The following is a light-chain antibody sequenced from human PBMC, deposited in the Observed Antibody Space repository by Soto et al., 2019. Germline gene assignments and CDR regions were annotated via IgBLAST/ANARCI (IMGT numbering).Light chain of an antibody. V-gene: IGKV3-15*01. J-gene: IGKJ5*01. CDR2: DVS. CDR3: QQYNNWPFS. Sequence: EIAMTQSAGTLSVSPGERATLSCRAGQGVTTNFAWYQQKSGQSPRLLIYDVSIRATGVPARFSGTGSETDFTLTISSLQSGDSAVYFCQQYNNWPFSFGQGTRLEI. CDR1: QGVTTN.